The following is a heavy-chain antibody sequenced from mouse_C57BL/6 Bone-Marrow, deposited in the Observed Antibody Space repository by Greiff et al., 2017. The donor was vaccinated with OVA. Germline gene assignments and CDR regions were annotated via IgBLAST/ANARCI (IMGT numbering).Heavy chain of an antibody. V-gene: IGHV1-72*01. CDR1: GYTFTSYW. D-gene: IGHD1-1*01. CDR2: IDPNSGGT. CDR3: AKSPITTVVPCFDY. Sequence: QVQLQQPGAELVKPGASVKLSCKASGYTFTSYWMHWVKQRPGRGLEWIGRIDPNSGGTKYNEKFKSKATLTVDKPSSTAYMQLSSLTSEDSAVYYCAKSPITTVVPCFDYWGQGTTLTVSS. J-gene: IGHJ2*01.